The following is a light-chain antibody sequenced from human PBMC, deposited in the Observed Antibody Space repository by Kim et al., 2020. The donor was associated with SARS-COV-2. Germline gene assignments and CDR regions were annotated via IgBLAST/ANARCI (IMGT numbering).Light chain of an antibody. CDR2: LNSDGSH. Sequence: QPVLTQSPSASASLGASVKLTRTLSSGHSSYAIAWHQQQPEKGPRYLMKLNSDGSHSKGDGIPDRFSGSSSGAERYLTISSLQSEDEADYYCQTWGTGNVVFGGGTQLTVL. CDR3: QTWGTGNVV. V-gene: IGLV4-69*01. CDR1: SGHSSYA. J-gene: IGLJ2*01.